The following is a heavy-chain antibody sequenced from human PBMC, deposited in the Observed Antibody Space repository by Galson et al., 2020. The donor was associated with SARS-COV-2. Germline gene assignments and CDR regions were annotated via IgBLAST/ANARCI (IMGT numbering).Heavy chain of an antibody. CDR3: ARRHDYYYGMDV. CDR2: ISAKNDNT. CDR1: GYIFINYG. J-gene: IGHJ6*02. Sequence: ASVKVSCKASGYIFINYGINWVRQAPGQGLEWMGYISAKNDNTHYAQKFQGRVSMTTDTSTSTAFLEVRSLRSDDTAVFYCARRHDYYYGMDVWGQGTAVTVSS. V-gene: IGHV1-18*01.